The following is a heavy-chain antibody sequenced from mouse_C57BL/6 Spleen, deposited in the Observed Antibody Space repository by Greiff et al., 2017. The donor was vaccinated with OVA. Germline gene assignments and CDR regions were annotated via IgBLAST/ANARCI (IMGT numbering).Heavy chain of an antibody. CDR1: GYSFTGYY. J-gene: IGHJ4*01. V-gene: IGHV1-42*01. D-gene: IGHD1-1*01. CDR2: INPSTGGT. Sequence: VQLQQSGPELVKPGASVKISCKASGYSFTGYYMNWVKQSPEKSLEWIGEINPSTGGTTYNQKFKAKATLTVDESSSTAYMQLKSLTSEDSAVYYCARGGYYYGSSYAMDYWGQGTSVTVSS. CDR3: ARGGYYYGSSYAMDY.